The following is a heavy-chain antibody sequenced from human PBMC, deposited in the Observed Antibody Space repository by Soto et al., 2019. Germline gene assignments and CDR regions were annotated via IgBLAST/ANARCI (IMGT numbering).Heavy chain of an antibody. D-gene: IGHD1-7*01. V-gene: IGHV6-1*01. CDR3: AGTTSHYWYYMDV. J-gene: IGHJ6*03. CDR1: GDSVSSNNAA. Sequence: SQTLSLTCAISGDSVSSNNAAWNWIRQSPSRGLEWLGRTYYRSRWYNDYAVSVKSRITVNPDTSKNQFSPQLTSVTPEDTAVYYCAGTTSHYWYYMDVWGKGTTVTVS. CDR2: TYYRSRWYN.